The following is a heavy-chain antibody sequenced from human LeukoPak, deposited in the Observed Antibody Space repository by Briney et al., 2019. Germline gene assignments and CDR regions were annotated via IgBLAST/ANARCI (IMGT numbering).Heavy chain of an antibody. J-gene: IGHJ4*02. CDR3: ARPGYSSPLDY. V-gene: IGHV5-51*01. Sequence: GESLKISFKGSGXSFTNFWIGWVRQMPGKGLEWMGIIYPGDSDTRYSPSFQGQVTISADKSISTAYLQWSSLKASDTAMYYCARPGYSSPLDYWGQGTLVTVSS. CDR2: IYPGDSDT. CDR1: GXSFTNFW. D-gene: IGHD6-13*01.